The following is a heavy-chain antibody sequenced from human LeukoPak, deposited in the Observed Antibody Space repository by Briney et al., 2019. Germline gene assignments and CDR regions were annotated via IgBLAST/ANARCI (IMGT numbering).Heavy chain of an antibody. D-gene: IGHD2-15*01. V-gene: IGHV3-21*01. CDR1: GFTFSSYS. CDR3: ARLGGYCSGGSCYSYYYMDV. CDR2: ISSSSSYI. Sequence: GGSLILSCAASGFTFSSYSMNWVRQAPGKGLEWGSSISSSSSYIYYADSVKGRFTISRDNAKNSLYLQMNSLRDEDTAVYYCARLGGYCSGGSCYSYYYMDVWGKGTTVTVSS. J-gene: IGHJ6*03.